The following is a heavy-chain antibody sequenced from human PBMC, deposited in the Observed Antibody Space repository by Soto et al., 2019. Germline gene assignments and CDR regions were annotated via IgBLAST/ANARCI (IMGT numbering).Heavy chain of an antibody. CDR1: GGSISSGDYY. CDR2: IYYSGST. J-gene: IGHJ5*02. D-gene: IGHD3-22*01. CDR3: ARDAAYYYDSIGQQGAWFDP. V-gene: IGHV4-30-4*01. Sequence: LSLTCTVSGGSISSGDYYWSWIRQPPGKGLEWIGYIYYSGSTYSNPSLKSRVTIPVDTSKNQFSLKLSSVTAADTAVYYCARDAAYYYDSIGQQGAWFDPRGQGTLVTVSS.